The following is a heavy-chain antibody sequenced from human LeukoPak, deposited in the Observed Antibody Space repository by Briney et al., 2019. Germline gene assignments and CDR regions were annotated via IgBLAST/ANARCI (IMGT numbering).Heavy chain of an antibody. J-gene: IGHJ4*02. CDR3: ATDLGYSYGYPEYYFDY. V-gene: IGHV1-24*01. Sequence: GASVKVSCKVSGYTLTELSMHWVRQAPGKGLEWMGGFDPEDGETIYAQKFQGRVTMTEDTSTGTAYMELSSLRSEDTAVYYCATDLGYSYGYPEYYFDYWGQGTLVTVSS. D-gene: IGHD5-18*01. CDR2: FDPEDGET. CDR1: GYTLTELS.